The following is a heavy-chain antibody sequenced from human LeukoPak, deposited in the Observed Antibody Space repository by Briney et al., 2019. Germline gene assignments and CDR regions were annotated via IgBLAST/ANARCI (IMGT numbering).Heavy chain of an antibody. CDR3: AKESQWLVQGGSVDY. J-gene: IGHJ4*02. CDR2: ISGSGGST. Sequence: PGGSLRLSCAASGFTFSSYAMSWVRQAPGQGLEWVSAISGSGGSTYYADSVKGRFTISRDNSKNTLYPQMNSPRAEDTAVYYCAKESQWLVQGGSVDYWGQGTLVTVSS. D-gene: IGHD6-19*01. CDR1: GFTFSSYA. V-gene: IGHV3-23*01.